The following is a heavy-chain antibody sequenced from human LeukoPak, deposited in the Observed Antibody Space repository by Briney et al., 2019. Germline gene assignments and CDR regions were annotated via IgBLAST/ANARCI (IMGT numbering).Heavy chain of an antibody. CDR2: IIPILGIA. CDR3: ARYYDGNSSLDY. J-gene: IGHJ4*02. Sequence: GASVKVSCKASGGTSSSYTISWVRQAPGQGLEWMGRIIPILGIANYAQKFQGRVTITADKSTSTAYMELSSLRSEDTAVYYCARYYDGNSSLDYWGQGTLVTVSS. CDR1: GGTSSSYT. D-gene: IGHD4-23*01. V-gene: IGHV1-69*02.